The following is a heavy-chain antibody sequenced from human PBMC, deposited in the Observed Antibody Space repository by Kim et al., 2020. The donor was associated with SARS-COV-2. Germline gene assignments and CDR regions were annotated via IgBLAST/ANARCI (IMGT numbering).Heavy chain of an antibody. Sequence: SETLSLTCTVSGGSISSYYWSWIRQPPGKGLEWIGYIYYSGSTNYNPSLKSRVTISVDTSKNQFSLKLSSVTAADTAVYYCSRAPPDIVATIGVYYYYGMDVWGQGTTVTVSS. V-gene: IGHV4-59*01. CDR3: SRAPPDIVATIGVYYYYGMDV. CDR2: IYYSGST. J-gene: IGHJ6*02. D-gene: IGHD5-12*01. CDR1: GGSISSYY.